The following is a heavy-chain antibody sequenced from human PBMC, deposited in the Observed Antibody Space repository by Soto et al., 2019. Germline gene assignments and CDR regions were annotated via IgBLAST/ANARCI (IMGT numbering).Heavy chain of an antibody. D-gene: IGHD3-10*01. J-gene: IGHJ3*02. Sequence: PSETLSLTCTVSGGSISSYYWSWIRQPAGKXLEWIGRIYTSGSTNYNPSLKSRVTMSVDTSKNQFSLKLSSVTAADTAVYYCARAPYYGSGSYYNDDAFDIWGQGTMVTVSS. CDR1: GGSISSYY. CDR2: IYTSGST. CDR3: ARAPYYGSGSYYNDDAFDI. V-gene: IGHV4-4*07.